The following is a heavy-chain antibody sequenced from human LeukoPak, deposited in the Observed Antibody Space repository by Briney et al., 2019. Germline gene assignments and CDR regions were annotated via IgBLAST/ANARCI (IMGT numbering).Heavy chain of an antibody. V-gene: IGHV4-59*08. CDR3: ARVSYRDYYFDY. CDR1: GGSISSYY. D-gene: IGHD3-16*02. J-gene: IGHJ4*02. Sequence: SETLSLTFTVSGGSISSYYWSWIRQPPGKGLEWIGYIYYSGSTNYNPSLKSRVTISVDTSKNQFSLKLSSVTAADTAVYYCARVSYRDYYFDYWGQGTLVTVSS. CDR2: IYYSGST.